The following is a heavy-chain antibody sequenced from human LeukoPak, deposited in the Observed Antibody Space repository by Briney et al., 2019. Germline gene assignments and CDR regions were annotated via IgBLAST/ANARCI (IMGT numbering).Heavy chain of an antibody. J-gene: IGHJ4*02. CDR2: INSDGSST. V-gene: IGHV3-74*01. D-gene: IGHD6-19*01. CDR3: VRERGQWLVDY. Sequence: PGGSLRLSCAASGFIFSSYWMHWLRQAPGKGLVWVSRINSDGSSTSYADSVKGRFTISRDNAKNALYLQMNSLRAEDTAVYYCVRERGQWLVDYWGQGTLVTVSS. CDR1: GFIFSSYW.